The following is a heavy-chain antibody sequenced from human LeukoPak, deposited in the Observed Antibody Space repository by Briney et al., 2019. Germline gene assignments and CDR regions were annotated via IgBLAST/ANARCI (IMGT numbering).Heavy chain of an antibody. CDR2: IRYDGSNK. J-gene: IGHJ4*02. D-gene: IGHD6-6*01. CDR3: AKEIGAARPRYDFDY. Sequence: GGSLRLSCAASGFSFSSYGMHWVRQAPGKGLEWVTFIRYDGSNKYYADSVKGRFTISRDNSKNTLYLQMNSLRAEDTAVYFCAKEIGAARPRYDFDYWGQGTLVTVSS. V-gene: IGHV3-30*02. CDR1: GFSFSSYG.